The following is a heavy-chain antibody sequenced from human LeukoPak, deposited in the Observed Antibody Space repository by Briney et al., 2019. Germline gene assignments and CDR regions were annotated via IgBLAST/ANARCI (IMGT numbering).Heavy chain of an antibody. Sequence: PSETLSLTCAVYGGSFSGYYWSWIRQPPGKGLEWIGEINHSGSTNYNPSLKSRVTIPVDTSKNQFSLKLSSVTAADTAVYYCARKKYYDILTGLYNWFDPWGQGTLATVSS. CDR2: INHSGST. J-gene: IGHJ5*02. V-gene: IGHV4-34*01. CDR1: GGSFSGYY. CDR3: ARKKYYDILTGLYNWFDP. D-gene: IGHD3-9*01.